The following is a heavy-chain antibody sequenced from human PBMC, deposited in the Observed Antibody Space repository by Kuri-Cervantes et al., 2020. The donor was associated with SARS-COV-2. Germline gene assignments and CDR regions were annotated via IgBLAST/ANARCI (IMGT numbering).Heavy chain of an antibody. CDR3: AREGNNMIVSSEFDY. D-gene: IGHD3-22*01. J-gene: IGHJ4*02. CDR2: ISGSGSYI. CDR1: GFSLSRYT. Sequence: GESLKISCAASGFSLSRYTMNWVRQAPGKALEWVSSISGSGSYIYYADSVKGRFTISRDNAKNSLYLQMNSLRGEDTAVYYCAREGNNMIVSSEFDYWGQGTLVTVSS. V-gene: IGHV3-21*01.